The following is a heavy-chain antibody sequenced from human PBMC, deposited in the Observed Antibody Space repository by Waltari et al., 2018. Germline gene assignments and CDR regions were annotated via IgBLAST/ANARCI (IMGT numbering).Heavy chain of an antibody. CDR2: IYYSGST. D-gene: IGHD3-22*01. CDR3: ARLIGTLWYYYDSSGYYSFDI. Sequence: QLQLQESGPGLVKPSETLSLTCTVSGGSISSSSYYWGWIRQPPGKGLGWIGSIYYSGSTYYNPSLKSRVTISVDTSKNQFSLKLSSVTAADTAVYYCARLIGTLWYYYDSSGYYSFDIWGQGTMVTVSS. CDR1: GGSISSSSYY. J-gene: IGHJ3*02. V-gene: IGHV4-39*01.